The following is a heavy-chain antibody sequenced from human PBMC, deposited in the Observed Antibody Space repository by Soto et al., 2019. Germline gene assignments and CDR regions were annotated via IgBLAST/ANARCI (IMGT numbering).Heavy chain of an antibody. CDR1: GGSISAYY. Sequence: QVQLQESGPGLVKPSETLSLTCTVSGGSISAYYWSWIRQPPGRGLEWVGYIYYDGSTNSNPSLKSRVTISVDTSKNQFSLKLSSVTAADTAVYYCARGGESYNWNDVGYWGQGTLVTVSS. CDR2: IYYDGST. D-gene: IGHD1-1*01. J-gene: IGHJ4*02. CDR3: ARGGESYNWNDVGY. V-gene: IGHV4-59*01.